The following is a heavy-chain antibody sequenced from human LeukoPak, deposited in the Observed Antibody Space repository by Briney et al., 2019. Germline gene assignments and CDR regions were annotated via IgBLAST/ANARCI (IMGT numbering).Heavy chain of an antibody. Sequence: PSQTLSLTCAVSGGSISSGGYSWSWIRQPPGKGLEWIGYIYHSGSTYYNPSLKSRVTISVDTSKNQFSLKLSSVTAADTAVYYCAREVWLRVVVVAAQPPGDWFDPWGQGTLVTVSS. CDR1: GGSISSGGYS. V-gene: IGHV4-30-2*01. D-gene: IGHD2-15*01. CDR3: AREVWLRVVVVAAQPPGDWFDP. CDR2: IYHSGST. J-gene: IGHJ5*02.